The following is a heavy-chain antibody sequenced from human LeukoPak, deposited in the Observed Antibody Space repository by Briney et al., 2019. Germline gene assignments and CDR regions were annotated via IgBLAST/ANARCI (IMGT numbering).Heavy chain of an antibody. CDR2: ISSSSGYI. Sequence: GGSLRLSCAASGFTFSSYTMDWARQAPGKGLEWVSSISSSSGYIYYAESVKGRFTISRDNAENSLHLQMNSLRAEDTALYYCARESLYSGSASSDLDYWGQGTLVTVSS. CDR3: ARESLYSGSASSDLDY. D-gene: IGHD3-10*01. J-gene: IGHJ4*02. CDR1: GFTFSSYT. V-gene: IGHV3-21*01.